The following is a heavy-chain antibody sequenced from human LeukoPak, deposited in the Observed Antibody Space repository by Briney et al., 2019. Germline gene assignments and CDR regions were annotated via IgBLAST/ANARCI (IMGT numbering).Heavy chain of an antibody. Sequence: PSETLSLTCTVSGGSISSYYWSWIRQPPGKGLEWIGYIYYSGSTNYNPSLKSRVTISVDTSKNQFSLKLSSVTAADTAVYYCVRDRYYSLDYWGQGTLVTVSS. J-gene: IGHJ4*02. CDR1: GGSISSYY. V-gene: IGHV4-59*01. D-gene: IGHD3-10*01. CDR3: VRDRYYSLDY. CDR2: IYYSGST.